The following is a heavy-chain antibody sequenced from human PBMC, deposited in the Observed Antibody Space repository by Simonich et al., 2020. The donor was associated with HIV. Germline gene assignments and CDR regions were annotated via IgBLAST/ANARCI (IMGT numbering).Heavy chain of an antibody. D-gene: IGHD1-26*01. J-gene: IGHJ4*02. CDR2: IDHSGIT. CDR1: GYSISSGYY. Sequence: QVQLQESGPGLVKPSETLSLTCAVSGYSISSGYYWGWFRQPPGKGLGWIGSIDHSGITYNSPALRSRVTISVDTSKNHFSLKLTSVTAADTAVYYCARVGRGAEFDYWGQGTLVTVSS. CDR3: ARVGRGAEFDY. V-gene: IGHV4-38-2*01.